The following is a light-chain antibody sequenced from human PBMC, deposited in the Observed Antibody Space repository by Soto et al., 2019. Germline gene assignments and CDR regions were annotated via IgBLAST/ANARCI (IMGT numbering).Light chain of an antibody. CDR2: GAS. CDR3: PQYGSSPWT. CDR1: QSVSSN. J-gene: IGKJ1*01. V-gene: IGKV3-20*01. Sequence: EMVTYQSPATLSVSPGERATLYCRASQSVSSNLAWYQQKPGQAPRLLIYGASNRATGIPDRFSGSGSGTDFTLTISRLEPEDSAVYYCPQYGSSPWTSGQGTNVDI.